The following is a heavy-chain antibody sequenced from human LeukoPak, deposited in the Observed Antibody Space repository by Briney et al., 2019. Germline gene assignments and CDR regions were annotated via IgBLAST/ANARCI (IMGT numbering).Heavy chain of an antibody. CDR1: GYTFTNYY. Sequence: ASVKVSCKASGYTFTNYYIHWVRQAPGQGLEWMGMINPSGGRTTYAKKFQGRVTMTRDTSTNTVYTELSSLRSEDTAVYYCARGRFRRANWFDPWGQGTLVTVSS. CDR3: ARGRFRRANWFDP. D-gene: IGHD1-26*01. CDR2: INPSGGRT. J-gene: IGHJ5*02. V-gene: IGHV1-46*01.